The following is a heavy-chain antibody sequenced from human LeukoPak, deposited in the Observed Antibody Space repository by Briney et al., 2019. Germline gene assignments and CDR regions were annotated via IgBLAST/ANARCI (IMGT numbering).Heavy chain of an antibody. CDR2: INHSGST. Sequence: SETLSLTCAVYGGSFSGYYWSWIRQPPGKGLEWIGEINHSGSTNYNPSLKSRVTISVDTSKNQLSLKLSSVTAADTAVYYCARRRRRQPAPDDYWGQGTLVTVSS. CDR3: ARRRRRQPAPDDY. J-gene: IGHJ4*02. V-gene: IGHV4-34*01. D-gene: IGHD6-13*01. CDR1: GGSFSGYY.